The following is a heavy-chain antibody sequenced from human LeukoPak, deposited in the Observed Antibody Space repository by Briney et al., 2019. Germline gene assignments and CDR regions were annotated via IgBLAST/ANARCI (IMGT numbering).Heavy chain of an antibody. CDR2: IKYDGSEK. V-gene: IGHV3-7*01. J-gene: IGHJ4*02. CDR3: ARDRASRLIDY. D-gene: IGHD1-26*01. Sequence: GGSLRLSCAASGFTFSTYWMSWVRQAPGKGLEWVASIKYDGSEKYYVDSVKGRFTISRDNAKNSLYLQMNSLRAEDTAVYYCARDRASRLIDYWGQGTLVTVSS. CDR1: GFTFSTYW.